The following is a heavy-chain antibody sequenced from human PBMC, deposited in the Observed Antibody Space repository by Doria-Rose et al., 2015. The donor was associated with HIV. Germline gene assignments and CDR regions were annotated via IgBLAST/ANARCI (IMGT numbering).Heavy chain of an antibody. J-gene: IGHJ6*02. Sequence: QVQLQESGAGLVKPSETLSLTCAVFGGSFSGYYWSWIRQPPGKGLEWIGEINHSGSTNYITSLKSRVTISLDTSKNLFSLKLSSVTAADTAVYYCARGLLRGGWNDVDYYYGMDVCGQGTTVTVSS. D-gene: IGHD1-1*01. V-gene: IGHV4-34*01. CDR3: ARGLLRGGWNDVDYYYGMDV. CDR1: GGSFSGYY. CDR2: INHSGST.